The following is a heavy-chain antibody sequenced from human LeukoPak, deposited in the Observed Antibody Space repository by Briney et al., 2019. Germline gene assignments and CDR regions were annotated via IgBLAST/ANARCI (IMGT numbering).Heavy chain of an antibody. CDR3: ARGLLTYYYGSASYYNGKNNWFDP. D-gene: IGHD3-10*01. Sequence: SETLSLTCAVYGGSFSGYYWSWIRQPPGKGLEWIGEINHSGSTNYNPSLKSRVTISVDTSKNQFSLKLSSVTAADTAVYYCARGLLTYYYGSASYYNGKNNWFDPWGQGTLVTVSS. CDR2: INHSGST. CDR1: GGSFSGYY. V-gene: IGHV4-34*01. J-gene: IGHJ5*02.